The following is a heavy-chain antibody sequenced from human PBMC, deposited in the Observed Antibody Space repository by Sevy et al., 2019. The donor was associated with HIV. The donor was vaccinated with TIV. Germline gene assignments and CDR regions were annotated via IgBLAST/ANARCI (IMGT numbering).Heavy chain of an antibody. CDR1: GYTFSTYY. Sequence: ASVKVSCRASGYTFSTYYITWLRQAPGQGLEWMGWISTYNGNTQLAQKFQGRVTMSTDTYTSTAYMEVRSLKSDDTAVYYCARGRRDIELVPAVEYFFDYWGQGTLVTVSS. V-gene: IGHV1-18*01. D-gene: IGHD2-2*01. CDR2: ISTYNGNT. CDR3: ARGRRDIELVPAVEYFFDY. J-gene: IGHJ4*02.